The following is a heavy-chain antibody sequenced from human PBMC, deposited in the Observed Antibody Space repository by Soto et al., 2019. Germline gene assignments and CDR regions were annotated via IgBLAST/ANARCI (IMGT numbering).Heavy chain of an antibody. V-gene: IGHV3-33*01. Sequence: QVQLVESGGGVVQPGWSLRLSCAASGFTFSLYGMHWVRQAPGKGLEWVAVIWYDGSNKFYADSVKGRFTISRDNSKNTLYLQMNSLRDEDTAVYYCARGLRGISFYGMDVWGQGTTVIVSS. D-gene: IGHD3-16*01. J-gene: IGHJ6*02. CDR1: GFTFSLYG. CDR3: ARGLRGISFYGMDV. CDR2: IWYDGSNK.